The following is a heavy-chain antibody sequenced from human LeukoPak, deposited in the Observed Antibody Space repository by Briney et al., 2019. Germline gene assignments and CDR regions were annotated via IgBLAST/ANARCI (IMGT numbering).Heavy chain of an antibody. CDR2: ISSISSHI. D-gene: IGHD4-17*01. Sequence: PGGSLRLSCAASGVKFNTYSMNWVRQAPGKGLEWVSSISSISSHIYYADSVKGRFTISRDNAKNSLYLQMNSLRAEDTAVYYCAKVSQVPYGDYTNWGQGTLVTVSS. CDR3: AKVSQVPYGDYTN. CDR1: GVKFNTYS. J-gene: IGHJ4*02. V-gene: IGHV3-21*04.